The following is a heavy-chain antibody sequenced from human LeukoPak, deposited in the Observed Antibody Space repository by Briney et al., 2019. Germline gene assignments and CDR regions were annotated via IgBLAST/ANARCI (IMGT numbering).Heavy chain of an antibody. CDR2: LPYDGSYN. D-gene: IGHD6-19*01. J-gene: IGHJ5*02. CDR1: GFTFSSYG. Sequence: QPGRSLRLSCAASGFTFSSYGMHWVRQAPGKGLEWLAWLPYDGSYNSTAASLKGRFAISKDITKNTVYLDMDSLTPEDTAVYYCAAAGLGVAHWFDPWGQGTLVTVSS. CDR3: AAAGLGVAHWFDP. V-gene: IGHV3-30*03.